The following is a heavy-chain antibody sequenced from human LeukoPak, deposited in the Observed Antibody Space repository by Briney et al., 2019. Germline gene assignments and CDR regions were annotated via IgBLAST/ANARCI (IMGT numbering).Heavy chain of an antibody. CDR2: IKKDGSEK. V-gene: IGHV3-7*01. CDR3: VQRGLDY. Sequence: GGSLRLSCAASGFTFRDHYMTWVRQAPGKGLEWVANIKKDGSEKHYVDSVKGRFTISRDNVKDSLYLQMTSLRGEDTAVYYCVQRGLDYWGQGTQVTVSS. D-gene: IGHD6-25*01. J-gene: IGHJ4*02. CDR1: GFTFRDHY.